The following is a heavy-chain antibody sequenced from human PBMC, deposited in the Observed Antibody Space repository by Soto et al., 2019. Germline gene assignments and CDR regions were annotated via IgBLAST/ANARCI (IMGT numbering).Heavy chain of an antibody. CDR2: ISGSGGST. D-gene: IGHD3-22*01. J-gene: IGHJ4*02. V-gene: IGHV3-23*01. CDR1: GFTFSSYA. CDR3: AKDPLGLTYYYDSSGFSPFDY. Sequence: GGSLRLSCAASGFTFSSYAMSWVRQAPGKGLEWVSAISGSGGSTYYADSVKGRFTISRDNSKNTLYLQMNSLRAEDTAVYYCAKDPLGLTYYYDSSGFSPFDYWGQGTLVTVSS.